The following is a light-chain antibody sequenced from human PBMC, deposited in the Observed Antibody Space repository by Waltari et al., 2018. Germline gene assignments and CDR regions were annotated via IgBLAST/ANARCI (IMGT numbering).Light chain of an antibody. CDR2: SDN. CDR1: SSDVGAYNY. V-gene: IGLV2-14*03. CDR3: SAYTRATAQV. Sequence: QSALTQPASVSGAPGTSVTISCAGNSSDVGAYNYVSRYQQYPGKVHTLLIYSDNYRPVGWSYRVSASRSGATASLTMSGLQADDEAYYYCSAYTRATAQVFGGGTKLTVL. J-gene: IGLJ2*01.